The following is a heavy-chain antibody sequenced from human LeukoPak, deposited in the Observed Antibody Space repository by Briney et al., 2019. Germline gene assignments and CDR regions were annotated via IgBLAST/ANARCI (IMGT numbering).Heavy chain of an antibody. CDR3: ARDSAVAGDY. V-gene: IGHV3-48*03. J-gene: IGHJ4*02. D-gene: IGHD6-19*01. Sequence: PGGSLRLSCAASGFTFSSYEMNWVRQAPGKGLEWVSYISSSGSTIYYADSVKVRFTISRDNAKNSLYLQMNSLRADDTAVYYCARDSAVAGDYWGQGTLVTVSS. CDR1: GFTFSSYE. CDR2: ISSSGSTI.